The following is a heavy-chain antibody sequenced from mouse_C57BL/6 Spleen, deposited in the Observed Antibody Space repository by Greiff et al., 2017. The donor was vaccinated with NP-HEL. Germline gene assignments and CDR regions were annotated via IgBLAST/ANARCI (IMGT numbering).Heavy chain of an antibody. J-gene: IGHJ4*01. CDR2: IRSKSNNYAT. V-gene: IGHV10-1*01. CDR3: GGDGGYYYAMDY. D-gene: IGHD2-13*01. Sequence: GGGLVQPKGSLKLSCAASGFSFNTYAMNWVRQAPGKGLEWVARIRSKSNNYATYYADSVKDRFTISRDDSESMLYLQMNNLKTEDTAMYYCGGDGGYYYAMDYWGQGTSVTVSS. CDR1: GFSFNTYA.